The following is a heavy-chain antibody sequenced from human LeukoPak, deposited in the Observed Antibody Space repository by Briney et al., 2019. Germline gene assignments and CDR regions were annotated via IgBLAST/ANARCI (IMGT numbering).Heavy chain of an antibody. J-gene: IGHJ4*02. V-gene: IGHV1-46*01. CDR1: GYSFTSNY. Sequence: ASVKVSCKASGYSFTSNYIHWVRQAPGQGLEWMGMICPRDGSTSYAQKFQGRVTVTRDTSTSTVHMELSGLRSEDTAVYYCARDQEAFDYWGQGTLVTVSS. CDR3: ARDQEAFDY. CDR2: ICPRDGST.